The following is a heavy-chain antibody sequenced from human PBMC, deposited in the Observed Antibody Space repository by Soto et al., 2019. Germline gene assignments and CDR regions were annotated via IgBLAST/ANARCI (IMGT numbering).Heavy chain of an antibody. Sequence: EVQVLESGGDLVQPGGSLRLACAASGFTFSNYAMNWVRQAPGKGPEWVSGISAGRSTYYADSVKGRFTISRDNSKSTLFLQMDSLRAEDTALYYCTKVRGDPVWGKGTTVTVSS. V-gene: IGHV3-23*01. CDR2: ISAGRST. D-gene: IGHD4-17*01. J-gene: IGHJ6*04. CDR1: GFTFSNYA. CDR3: TKVRGDPV.